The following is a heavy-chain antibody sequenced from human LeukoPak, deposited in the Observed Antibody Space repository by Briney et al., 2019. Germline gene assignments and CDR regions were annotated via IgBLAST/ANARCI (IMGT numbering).Heavy chain of an antibody. D-gene: IGHD2-2*01. Sequence: GGSLRLSCAASGFTFSSYEMNWVRQAPGKGLEWVSYISSSGSTIYYADSVKGRFTISRDNAKNSLYLQMNSLSAEDTAVYYCARVATGPYQLLPTWFDPWGQGTLVTVSS. V-gene: IGHV3-48*03. CDR2: ISSSGSTI. J-gene: IGHJ5*02. CDR1: GFTFSSYE. CDR3: ARVATGPYQLLPTWFDP.